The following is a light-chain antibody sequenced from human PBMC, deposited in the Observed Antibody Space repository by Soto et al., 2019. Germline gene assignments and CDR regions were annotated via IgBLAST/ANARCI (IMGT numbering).Light chain of an antibody. Sequence: QSVLTQPASVSGPPGQSITISCTGTSGDVGAYNYVSWYQQHPGKAPKLMIYDVSNRPSGISNRFSGSKSGNTASLSISGLQAEDEADYYCGSYTGSSTLGVFGGGTKLTVL. CDR3: GSYTGSSTLGV. CDR2: DVS. J-gene: IGLJ2*01. CDR1: SGDVGAYNY. V-gene: IGLV2-14*03.